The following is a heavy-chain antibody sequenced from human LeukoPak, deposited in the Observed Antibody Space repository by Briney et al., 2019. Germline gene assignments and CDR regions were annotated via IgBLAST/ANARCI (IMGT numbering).Heavy chain of an antibody. D-gene: IGHD2-2*01. J-gene: IGHJ5*02. CDR3: ARGGFVVVPAAPLESLDP. CDR1: GGSISSGDYY. CDR2: IYYSGST. Sequence: SETLSLTCTVSGGSISSGDYYRSWIRQPPGKCLEWIGYIYYSGSTYYNPSLKSRVTISVDTSKNQFSLKLSSVTAADTAVYYCARGGFVVVPAAPLESLDPWGQGTLVTVSS. V-gene: IGHV4-30-4*08.